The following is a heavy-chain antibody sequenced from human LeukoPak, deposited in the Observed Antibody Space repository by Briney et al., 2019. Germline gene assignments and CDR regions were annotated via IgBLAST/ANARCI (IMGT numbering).Heavy chain of an antibody. CDR3: ARVGDSSNSWFDP. J-gene: IGHJ5*02. CDR1: GYTFTNYY. D-gene: IGHD6-19*01. Sequence: ASVKVSCKASGYTFTNYYIHWMRQAPGQGLEWIGIINPSGGSNSNAQNFQGRVTMTRDTSTSTVYMEMSSLRYEDTAVYYCARVGDSSNSWFDPWGQGTLVTVSS. CDR2: INPSGGSN. V-gene: IGHV1-46*01.